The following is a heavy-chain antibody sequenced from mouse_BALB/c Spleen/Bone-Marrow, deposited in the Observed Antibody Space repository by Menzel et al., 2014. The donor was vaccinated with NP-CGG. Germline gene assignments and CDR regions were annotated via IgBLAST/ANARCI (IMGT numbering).Heavy chain of an antibody. CDR3: ARGGSYYAVDY. J-gene: IGHJ4*01. CDR1: GYTFTSYA. CDR2: INPYNDGT. Sequence: VQLQQPGPELVKPGASVKMSCKASGYTFTSYAMHWVKQKPGQGLEWVGYINPYNDGTNYNEKFKGKATLTSDKSSSTVYMELSSLTSEDSAVYYCARGGSYYAVDYWGQGTSVTVSS. V-gene: IGHV1-14*01.